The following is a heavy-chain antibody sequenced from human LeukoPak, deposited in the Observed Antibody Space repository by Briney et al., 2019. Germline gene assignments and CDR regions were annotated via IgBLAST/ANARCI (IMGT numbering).Heavy chain of an antibody. CDR1: GGSFSSSPYY. CDR2: IYHSGST. J-gene: IGHJ4*02. Sequence: SETLSLTCTVSGGSFSSSPYYWGWIRQPPGKGLEWIGTIYHSGSTYYNPSLKSRVTISVDTSKNQFSLKLSSVTAADTAVYYCARRYSYSSLPDYWGPGTLVTVSS. V-gene: IGHV4-39*01. D-gene: IGHD6-19*01. CDR3: ARRYSYSSLPDY.